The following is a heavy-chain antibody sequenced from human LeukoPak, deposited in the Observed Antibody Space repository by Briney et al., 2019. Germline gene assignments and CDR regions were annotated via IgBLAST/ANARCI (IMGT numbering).Heavy chain of an antibody. J-gene: IGHJ4*02. V-gene: IGHV3-7*01. CDR3: ARVGALGGHDF. Sequence: EGSLRLSCAASGFTFSSYWMTWVRQAPGKGLEWVANIKQDGSEKFYVDSVKGRFTISRDSAKNSLYLQMNSLRAEDTAVYYCARVGALGGHDFWGQGSLVTVSS. D-gene: IGHD1-26*01. CDR2: IKQDGSEK. CDR1: GFTFSSYW.